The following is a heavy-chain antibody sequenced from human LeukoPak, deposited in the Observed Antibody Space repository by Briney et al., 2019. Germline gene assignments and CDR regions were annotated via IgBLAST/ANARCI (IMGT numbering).Heavy chain of an antibody. CDR2: IRYDGSNK. D-gene: IGHD2/OR15-2a*01. J-gene: IGHJ6*02. Sequence: GSLRLSCAASGFTFSSYGMHWVRQAPGKGLEWVAFIRYDGSNKYYADSVKGRFTISRDNSKNTLYLQMNSLRAEDTAVYYCAKDNTTSVTYYYYGMDVWGQGTTVTVSS. CDR1: GFTFSSYG. CDR3: AKDNTTSVTYYYYGMDV. V-gene: IGHV3-30*02.